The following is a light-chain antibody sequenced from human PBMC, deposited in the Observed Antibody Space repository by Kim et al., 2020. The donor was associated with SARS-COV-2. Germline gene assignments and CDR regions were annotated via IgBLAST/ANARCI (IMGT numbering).Light chain of an antibody. CDR2: GAS. CDR1: QSVSSNY. V-gene: IGKV3-20*01. Sequence: EIVLTQSPGTLSLSPGERATLSCRASQSVSSNYLAWYQQTPGQAPRLLIYGASNRASGIPDRFSGSGSGADFTLTINRLEPEDFAVYYCQQYGSSRYTFGQGTKLEI. CDR3: QQYGSSRYT. J-gene: IGKJ2*01.